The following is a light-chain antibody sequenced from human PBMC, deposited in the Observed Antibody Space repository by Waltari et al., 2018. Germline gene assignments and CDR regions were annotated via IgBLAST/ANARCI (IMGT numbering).Light chain of an antibody. CDR3: QSYDSSLSGYV. V-gene: IGLV1-40*01. J-gene: IGLJ3*02. Sequence: QSVLPQPPSVSGAPGQRVTISCTGSSSNIGAGYDVHWYQQLPGTAPKLLIYGNSNRRSGVPDRFAGAKSGTSASLAITGLQAEDEADYYCQSYDSSLSGYVFGGGTKLTVL. CDR1: SSNIGAGYD. CDR2: GNS.